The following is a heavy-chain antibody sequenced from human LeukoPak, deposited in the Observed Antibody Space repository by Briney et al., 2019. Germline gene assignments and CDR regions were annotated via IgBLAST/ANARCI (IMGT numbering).Heavy chain of an antibody. J-gene: IGHJ5*02. Sequence: SVKVSCKASGGTFSSYAISWVRQAPGQGLEWMGGIIPIFGTANYAQKFQGRVTITADESTSTAFMELSSLRSEDTAVYYCAREAGAYSSSGPFDPWGQGTLVTVSS. CDR1: GGTFSSYA. D-gene: IGHD6-13*01. V-gene: IGHV1-69*13. CDR2: IIPIFGTA. CDR3: AREAGAYSSSGPFDP.